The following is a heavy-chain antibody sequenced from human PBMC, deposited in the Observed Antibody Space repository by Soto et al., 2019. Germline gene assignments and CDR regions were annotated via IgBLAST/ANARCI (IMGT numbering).Heavy chain of an antibody. CDR1: GFTFSSYG. Sequence: QPGGSLRLSCAASGFTFSSYGMHWVRQAPGKGLEWVAVISYDGSNKYYADSVKGRFTISRDNSKNTLYLQMNSLRAEDTAVYYCAKAGNFYYDSPSDPWGQGTLVTVSS. D-gene: IGHD3-3*01. CDR2: ISYDGSNK. CDR3: AKAGNFYYDSPSDP. V-gene: IGHV3-30*18. J-gene: IGHJ5*02.